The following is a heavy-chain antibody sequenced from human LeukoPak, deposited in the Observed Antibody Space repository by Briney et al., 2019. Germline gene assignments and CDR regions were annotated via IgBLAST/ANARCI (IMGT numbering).Heavy chain of an antibody. D-gene: IGHD6-25*01. V-gene: IGHV1-8*02. J-gene: IGHJ6*02. CDR1: GGTFSSYA. CDR2: MNPNSGNT. Sequence: GSSVKVSCKASGGTFSSYAISWVRQAPGQGLEWMGWMNPNSGNTGYAQKFQGRVTMTRNTSISTAYMELSSLRSEDTAVYYCARAMNRQRGYYYYGMDVWGQGTTVTVSS. CDR3: ARAMNRQRGYYYYGMDV.